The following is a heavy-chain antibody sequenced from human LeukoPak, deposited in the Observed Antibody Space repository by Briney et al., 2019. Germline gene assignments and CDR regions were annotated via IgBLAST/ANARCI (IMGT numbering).Heavy chain of an antibody. D-gene: IGHD5-18*01. J-gene: IGHJ4*02. Sequence: VASVKVSCKVSGYTLTELSMHWVRQAPGKGLEWMGGFDPEDGETIYAQKFQGRVTMTEDTSTDTAYMDLSSLRSEDTAVYYCATDDGTAMGNHFDYWGQGTLVTVSS. CDR1: GYTLTELS. CDR3: ATDDGTAMGNHFDY. V-gene: IGHV1-24*01. CDR2: FDPEDGET.